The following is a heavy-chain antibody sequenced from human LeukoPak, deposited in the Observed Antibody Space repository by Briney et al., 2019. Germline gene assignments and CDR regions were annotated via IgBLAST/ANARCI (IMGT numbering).Heavy chain of an antibody. CDR1: GGSISSGDYY. CDR3: ARDVGSSGWYGGFTVA. D-gene: IGHD6-19*01. Sequence: PSETLSLTCTVSGGSISSGDYYWSWIRQPPGKGLERIGCICYSGSTYYNPSLKSRVTISVDTSKNQLSLKLSSVTAADTAVYYCARDVGSSGWYGGFTVAWGQGTLVTVSS. CDR2: ICYSGST. J-gene: IGHJ5*02. V-gene: IGHV4-30-4*08.